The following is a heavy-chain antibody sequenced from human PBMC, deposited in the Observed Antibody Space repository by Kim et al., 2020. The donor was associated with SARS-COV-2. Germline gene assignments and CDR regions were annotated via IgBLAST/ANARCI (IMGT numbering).Heavy chain of an antibody. CDR2: ISYDGSNK. J-gene: IGHJ4*02. V-gene: IGHV3-30*18. CDR3: AKPTVTKIYGRYYFDY. CDR1: GFTFSSYG. D-gene: IGHD4-17*01. Sequence: GGSLRLSCAASGFTFSSYGMHWVRQAPGKGLEWVAVISYDGSNKYYADSVKGRFTISRDNSKNTLYLQMNSLRAEDTAVYYCAKPTVTKIYGRYYFDYWGQGTLVTVSS.